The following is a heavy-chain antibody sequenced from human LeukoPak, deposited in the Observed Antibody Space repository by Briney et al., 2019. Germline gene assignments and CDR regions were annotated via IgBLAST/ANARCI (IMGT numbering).Heavy chain of an antibody. Sequence: PGGSLRLSCAASGFTFSIYAMNWVRQAPGKGLEWVSGISWNSGSIGYADSVKGRFTISRDNAKNSLYLQMNSLRAEDTALYYCAKSLVVVITTSPFDYWGQGTLVTVSS. V-gene: IGHV3-9*01. CDR2: ISWNSGSI. D-gene: IGHD3-22*01. CDR1: GFTFSIYA. CDR3: AKSLVVVITTSPFDY. J-gene: IGHJ4*02.